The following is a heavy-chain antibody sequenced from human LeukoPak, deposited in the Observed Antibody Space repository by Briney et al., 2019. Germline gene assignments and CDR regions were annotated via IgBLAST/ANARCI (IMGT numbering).Heavy chain of an antibody. Sequence: PSETLSLTCTASGGSISSYYWSWIRQPPGKGLEWIGYIYNSGSTNYNPSLKSRVTISVDTSKNKFSLKLSSVTAADTALYYCARWYSSSGYLDYWGQGTLVTVSS. CDR3: ARWYSSSGYLDY. D-gene: IGHD6-6*01. CDR1: GGSISSYY. J-gene: IGHJ4*02. CDR2: IYNSGST. V-gene: IGHV4-59*12.